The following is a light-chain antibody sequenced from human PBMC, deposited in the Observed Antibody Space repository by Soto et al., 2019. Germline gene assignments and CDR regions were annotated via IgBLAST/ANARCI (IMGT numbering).Light chain of an antibody. J-gene: IGLJ3*02. CDR1: SSDVGGYNY. V-gene: IGLV2-14*01. CDR2: EVN. CDR3: CSYTSSSTLV. Sequence: QSALNQPASVSGSPGQSITISCTGTSSDVGGYNYVSWYQQHPGKAPKLMIYEVNNRPSGVSNRFSGSKSGNTASLTISGLQAEDEADYYCCSYTSSSTLVFGGGTKVTVL.